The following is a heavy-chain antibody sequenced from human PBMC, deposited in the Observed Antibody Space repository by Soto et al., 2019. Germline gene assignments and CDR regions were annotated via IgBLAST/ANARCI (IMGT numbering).Heavy chain of an antibody. D-gene: IGHD2-15*01. CDR3: ARDRQPDGIWTCDY. CDR1: GFTVSTYT. J-gene: IGHJ4*02. V-gene: IGHV3-23*01. CDR2: IFSGGVTT. Sequence: GGSLRLSCSASGFTVSTYTMGWVRLAPGKGLEWVSTIFSGGVTTKYADSVTGRFSISRDNSKNILYLQMNSLGVDDTAVYYCARDRQPDGIWTCDYWGRGILVTVPS.